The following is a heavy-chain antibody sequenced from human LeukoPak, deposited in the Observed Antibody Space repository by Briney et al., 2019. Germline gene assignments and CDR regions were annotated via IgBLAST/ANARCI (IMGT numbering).Heavy chain of an antibody. CDR2: VYYTGST. Sequence: SETLSHTCTLSGVSISSDYWNGIRQPPGKGLEWIGNVYYTGSTIYSPSLDSRVTISIDTSKTQFSLRLTSVTAADTAAYYCARRTTYYDRSGYYYYVDVWGKGTTVTVSS. D-gene: IGHD3-10*01. CDR3: ARRTTYYDRSGYYYYVDV. CDR1: GVSISSDY. V-gene: IGHV4-59*08. J-gene: IGHJ6*03.